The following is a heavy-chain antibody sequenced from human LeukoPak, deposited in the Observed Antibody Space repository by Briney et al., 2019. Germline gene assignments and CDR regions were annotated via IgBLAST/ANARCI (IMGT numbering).Heavy chain of an antibody. CDR1: GFTFSSYW. CDR2: IKQDGSEK. CDR3: ARDHANYDFWSGYYTPYNWFDP. Sequence: PGGSLRLSCAASGFTFSSYWMSWVRQAPGKGLEWLANIKQDGSEKYYVDSVKGRFTISRDNAKNSLYLQMNSLRAEDTAVYYCARDHANYDFWSGYYTPYNWFDPWGQGTLVTVSS. J-gene: IGHJ5*02. V-gene: IGHV3-7*01. D-gene: IGHD3-3*01.